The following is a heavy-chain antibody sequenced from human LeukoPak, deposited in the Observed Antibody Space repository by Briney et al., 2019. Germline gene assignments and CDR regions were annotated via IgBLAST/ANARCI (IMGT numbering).Heavy chain of an antibody. CDR1: GYTFTTYW. CDR2: IYPSDSDT. CDR3: ARHVSPFVASTGRGNYFDY. V-gene: IGHV5-51*01. Sequence: GESLKISCKGSGYTFTTYWIAWVRQMPGKGPEWMGIIYPSDSDTRYSPSFQGQVTISVDKSITTAYLQWSSLKASDTAMYYCARHVSPFVASTGRGNYFDYWGQGNLVTVSS. J-gene: IGHJ4*02. D-gene: IGHD1-1*01.